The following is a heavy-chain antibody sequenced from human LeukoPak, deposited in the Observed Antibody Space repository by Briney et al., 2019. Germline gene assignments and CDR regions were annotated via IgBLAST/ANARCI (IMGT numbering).Heavy chain of an antibody. CDR1: GYTFTGYY. D-gene: IGHD2-21*02. CDR2: INPNSGGT. V-gene: IGHV1-2*02. J-gene: IGHJ5*02. Sequence: ASVKVSCKASGYTFTGYYMHWMRQAPGQGLEWMGWINPNSGGTNYAQKFQGRVTMTRDTSISTAYMELSRLRSDDTAVYYCASVGYCGGDCYDNWFDPWGQGTLVTVSS. CDR3: ASVGYCGGDCYDNWFDP.